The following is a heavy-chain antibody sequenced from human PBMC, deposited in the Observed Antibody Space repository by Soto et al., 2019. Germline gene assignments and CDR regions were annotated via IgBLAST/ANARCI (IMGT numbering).Heavy chain of an antibody. Sequence: TSETLSLTCTVSGGSISSGDYYWSWIRQPPGKGLEWIGYIYYSGSTYYNPSLKSRVTISVDTSKNQFSLKLSSVTAADTAVYYCARDLYGDYYYYGMDVWGQGTTVTVSS. J-gene: IGHJ6*02. CDR3: ARDLYGDYYYYGMDV. D-gene: IGHD4-17*01. CDR1: GGSISSGDYY. CDR2: IYYSGST. V-gene: IGHV4-30-4*01.